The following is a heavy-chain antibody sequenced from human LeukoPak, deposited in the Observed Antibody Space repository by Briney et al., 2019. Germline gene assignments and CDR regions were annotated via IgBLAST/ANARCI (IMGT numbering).Heavy chain of an antibody. V-gene: IGHV3-30-3*01. CDR2: ISYDGSNK. J-gene: IGHJ3*02. CDR1: GFTFSSYA. D-gene: IGHD3-10*01. CDR3: AKGGSAMVRGALGAFDI. Sequence: PGGSLRLSCAASGFTFSSYAMHWVRQAPGKGLEWVAVISYDGSNKYYADSVKGRFTISRDNSKNTLYLQMNSLRAEDTAVYYCAKGGSAMVRGALGAFDIWGQGTMVTVSS.